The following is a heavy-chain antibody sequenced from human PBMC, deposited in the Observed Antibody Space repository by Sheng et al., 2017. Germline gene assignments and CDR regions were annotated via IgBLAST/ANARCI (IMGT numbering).Heavy chain of an antibody. CDR1: GFSVGSAY. D-gene: IGHD1-26*01. Sequence: EVQLVESGGRVIQPGGSLRLSCAASGFSVGSAYMTWVRQAPGVGLEWVSLVYTNQTTLFAEAVKGRFTVSRDIFNNTLFLQMSGLKVEDTAIYFCARVLRRASLTYYYHYMDVWGQGTTVTVSS. J-gene: IGHJ6*03. CDR3: ARVLRRASLTYYYHYMDV. V-gene: IGHV3-53*01. CDR2: VYTNQTT.